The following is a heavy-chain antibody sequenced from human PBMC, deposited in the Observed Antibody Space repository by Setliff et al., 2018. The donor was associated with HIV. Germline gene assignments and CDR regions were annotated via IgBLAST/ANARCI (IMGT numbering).Heavy chain of an antibody. CDR3: AGEYSSGYYHDAFDI. Sequence: PSETLSLTCTVSGGSISSGSYLWNWIRQPAGKGLEWIGHIYTSGSTVYNPSLKSRVTILLNRSKNQLSLKLTSVTAADTAVYYCAGEYSSGYYHDAFDIWGQGTMVTVSS. CDR2: IYTSGST. D-gene: IGHD3-22*01. J-gene: IGHJ3*02. V-gene: IGHV4-61*09. CDR1: GGSISSGSYL.